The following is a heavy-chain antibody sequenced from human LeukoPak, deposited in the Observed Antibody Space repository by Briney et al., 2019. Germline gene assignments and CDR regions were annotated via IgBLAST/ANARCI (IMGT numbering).Heavy chain of an antibody. J-gene: IGHJ4*02. CDR3: ARGGRITMITY. CDR2: IYYSGSTNSSGST. CDR1: GGSISSYY. V-gene: IGHV4-59*01. D-gene: IGHD3-22*01. Sequence: SGTLSLTCTVSGGSISSYYWNWIRQPPGKGLEWIGYIYYSGSTNSSGSTNYNPSLKSRATILVDTSKNQFSLKLTSVTAADTAVYYCARGGRITMITYWGQGTLVTVSS.